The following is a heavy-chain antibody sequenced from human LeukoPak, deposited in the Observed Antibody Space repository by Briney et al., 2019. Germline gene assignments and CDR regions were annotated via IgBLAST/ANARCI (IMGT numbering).Heavy chain of an antibody. CDR2: IIPIFGTA. CDR3: ARSKIVVVTAIGYYFDY. CDR1: GGTFSSYA. J-gene: IGHJ4*02. V-gene: IGHV1-69*13. D-gene: IGHD2-21*02. Sequence: ASVKVSCTASGGTFSSYAISWVRQAPGQGLEWMGGIIPIFGTANYAQKFQGRVTITADESTSTAYMELSSLRSEDTAVYYCARSKIVVVTAIGYYFDYWGQGTLVTVSS.